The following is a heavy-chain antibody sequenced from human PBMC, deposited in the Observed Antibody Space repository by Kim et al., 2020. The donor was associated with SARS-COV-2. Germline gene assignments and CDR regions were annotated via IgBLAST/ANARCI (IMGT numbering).Heavy chain of an antibody. CDR2: K. CDR3: ARDLSGYYGMDV. D-gene: IGHD3-10*01. V-gene: IGHV3-33*01. J-gene: IGHJ6*02. Sequence: KYYAESVKGRFTISRDNSKNPLYLQMNSLRAEDTAVYYCARDLSGYYGMDVWGQGTTVTVSS.